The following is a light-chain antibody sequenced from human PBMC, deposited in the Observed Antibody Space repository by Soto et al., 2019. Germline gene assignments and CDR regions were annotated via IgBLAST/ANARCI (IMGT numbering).Light chain of an antibody. CDR3: QQYNSYPWT. V-gene: IGKV1-5*03. CDR2: KAS. Sequence: DIQMTQSPSTLSASVGDRVTITCRASQSINSWLAWYQQKPGKAPKLLIYKASSLESGVPSRFSGSASGTEFTLTISSLQPDDFAIYYCQQYNSYPWTFGQGTKAEIK. CDR1: QSINSW. J-gene: IGKJ1*01.